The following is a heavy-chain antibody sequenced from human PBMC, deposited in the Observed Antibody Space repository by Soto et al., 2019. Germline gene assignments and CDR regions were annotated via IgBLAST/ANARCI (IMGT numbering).Heavy chain of an antibody. Sequence: GASVKVSCKASGYTFTSYGISWVRQAPGQGLEWMGWISAYNGNTNYAQKLQGRVTMTTDTSTSTAYMELRSLRSDDTAVYYCAWEHHSSSWTLIYYYYGMDVWGQGTTVTVSS. CDR2: ISAYNGNT. CDR3: AWEHHSSSWTLIYYYYGMDV. D-gene: IGHD6-13*01. V-gene: IGHV1-18*01. CDR1: GYTFTSYG. J-gene: IGHJ6*02.